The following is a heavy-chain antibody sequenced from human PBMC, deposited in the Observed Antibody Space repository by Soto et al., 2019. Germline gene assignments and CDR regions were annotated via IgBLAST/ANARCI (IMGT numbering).Heavy chain of an antibody. CDR1: GGSFSGYF. CDR2: INDRGYT. V-gene: IGHV4-34*01. J-gene: IGHJ4*02. Sequence: QVQLQQWGAGLLKPSETLSLTCAVYGGSFSGYFWSWFRQPPGKGLEWIAEINDRGYTNYNPSLKSRVAVSLDTSKKQFSQQLSSVTAADTALYYCARGLRRSPDYWGQGTPVTVSS. CDR3: ARGLRRSPDY.